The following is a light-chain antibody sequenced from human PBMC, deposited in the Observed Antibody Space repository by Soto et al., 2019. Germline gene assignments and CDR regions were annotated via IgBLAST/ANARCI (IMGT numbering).Light chain of an antibody. CDR2: RAS. CDR1: QSISSW. Sequence: DIQMTQSPSTLSASVGDRVIITCRASQSISSWLAWYQQKPGKAPDLLIYRASTLKTGIPSRFSGSGSGTECTLTISGLQPDDFATYSCQQYDRASWTFGPGTKVQIK. J-gene: IGKJ1*01. CDR3: QQYDRASWT. V-gene: IGKV1-5*03.